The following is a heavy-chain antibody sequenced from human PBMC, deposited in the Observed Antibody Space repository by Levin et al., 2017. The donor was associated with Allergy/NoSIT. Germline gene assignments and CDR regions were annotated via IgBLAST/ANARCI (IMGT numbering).Heavy chain of an antibody. D-gene: IGHD3-10*01. V-gene: IGHV3-11*05. Sequence: LSLTCAASGFIVSDSYMSWIRQAPGKGLEWVSYISRGNSYTNYLDSVKGRFTISRDNAKNSLYLQMNSLRAEDTAIYYCARGRVPNDYWGQGALVTVSS. CDR3: ARGRVPNDY. CDR2: ISRGNSYT. J-gene: IGHJ4*02. CDR1: GFIVSDSY.